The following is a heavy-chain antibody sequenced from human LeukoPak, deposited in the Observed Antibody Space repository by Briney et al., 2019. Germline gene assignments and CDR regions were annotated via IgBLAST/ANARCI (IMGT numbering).Heavy chain of an antibody. J-gene: IGHJ6*03. D-gene: IGHD2-21*01. CDR2: ISGSGVGT. CDR3: STISSYYYMDV. CDR1: GFTFSSYG. Sequence: PGGTLRLSCAASGFTFSSYGMSWVCQAPGKGLEWVSGISGSGVGTHYADSVKGRFTISRDNSKNTLYPQMNSLRAEDTAVYYCSTISSYYYMDVWGKGTTVTISS. V-gene: IGHV3-23*01.